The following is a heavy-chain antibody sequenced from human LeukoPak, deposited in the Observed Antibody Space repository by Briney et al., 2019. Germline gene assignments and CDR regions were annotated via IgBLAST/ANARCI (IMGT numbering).Heavy chain of an antibody. CDR3: ARGPTKILTGYYMVYYYGMDV. D-gene: IGHD3-9*01. Sequence: SETLSLTCAVYGGSLSGYYWSWIRQPPGKGLEWIGEINHSGSTNYNPSLKSRVTISVDTSKNQFSLKLSSVTAADTAVYYCARGPTKILTGYYMVYYYGMDVWGQGTTVTVSS. CDR1: GGSLSGYY. V-gene: IGHV4-34*01. J-gene: IGHJ6*02. CDR2: INHSGST.